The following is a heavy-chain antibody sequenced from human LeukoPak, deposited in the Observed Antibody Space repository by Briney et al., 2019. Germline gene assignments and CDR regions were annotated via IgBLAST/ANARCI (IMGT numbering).Heavy chain of an antibody. Sequence: ASVKVSCKASGYTFTGYYMHWVRQAPGQGLEWLGWVNPRGATGYAPKFQGRLVMTRNIAINTAYMELSGLRYDDTAMYYCARVVPGPFNRFDPWGQGTLVTVSS. CDR3: ARVVPGPFNRFDP. CDR1: GYTFTGYY. J-gene: IGHJ5*02. V-gene: IGHV1-8*02. CDR2: VNPRGAT. D-gene: IGHD2-8*02.